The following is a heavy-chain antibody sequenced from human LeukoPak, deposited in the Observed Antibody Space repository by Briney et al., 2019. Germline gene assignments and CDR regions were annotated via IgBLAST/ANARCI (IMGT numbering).Heavy chain of an antibody. Sequence: SETLSLTCTVSGGSISSYYWSWIRQPAGKGLEWIGRIYTSGSTSYNPSLKSRVTMSVDTSKNQFSLKLSSVTAADTAVYYCARVTRFSYYYYYMDVWGKGTTVTVSS. J-gene: IGHJ6*03. CDR1: GGSISSYY. V-gene: IGHV4-4*07. CDR3: ARVTRFSYYYYYMDV. CDR2: IYTSGST. D-gene: IGHD3-3*01.